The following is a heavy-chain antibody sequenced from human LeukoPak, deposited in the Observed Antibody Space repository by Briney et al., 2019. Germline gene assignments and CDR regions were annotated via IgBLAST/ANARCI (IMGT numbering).Heavy chain of an antibody. J-gene: IGHJ4*02. Sequence: GASVKVSCKASGYTFTSYGISWVRQATGQGLEWMGWMNPNSGNTGYAQKFQGRVTMTRNTSISTAYMELSSLRSEDTAVYYCARGFIDSGSYSNDYWGQGTLVTVSS. V-gene: IGHV1-8*02. CDR3: ARGFIDSGSYSNDY. D-gene: IGHD1-26*01. CDR2: MNPNSGNT. CDR1: GYTFTSYG.